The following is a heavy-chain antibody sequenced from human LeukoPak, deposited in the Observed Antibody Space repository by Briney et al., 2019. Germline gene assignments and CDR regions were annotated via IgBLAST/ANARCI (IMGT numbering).Heavy chain of an antibody. Sequence: GASVKVSCKASGYTFTGYYMHWVRQATGQGLEWMGWMNPNSGNTGYAQKFQGRVTMTRNTSISTAYMELSSLRSEDTAVYYCARGKTSLWFGELLSYDYWGQGTLVTVSS. CDR1: GYTFTGYY. CDR3: ARGKTSLWFGELLSYDY. J-gene: IGHJ4*02. CDR2: MNPNSGNT. V-gene: IGHV1-8*02. D-gene: IGHD3-10*01.